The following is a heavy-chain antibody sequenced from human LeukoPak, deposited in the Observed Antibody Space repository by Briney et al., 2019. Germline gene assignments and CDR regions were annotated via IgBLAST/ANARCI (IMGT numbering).Heavy chain of an antibody. CDR1: GGSISSYY. CDR3: ARVWIQLWHIDY. V-gene: IGHV4-59*01. Sequence: SETLSLTCTVSGGSISSYYWSWIRQPPGKGLEWIGYIYYSGSTNYNPSLKSRVTISVDTSKNQFSLKLSSVTAADTAVYYCARVWIQLWHIDYWGQGTLVTVSS. CDR2: IYYSGST. D-gene: IGHD5-18*01. J-gene: IGHJ4*02.